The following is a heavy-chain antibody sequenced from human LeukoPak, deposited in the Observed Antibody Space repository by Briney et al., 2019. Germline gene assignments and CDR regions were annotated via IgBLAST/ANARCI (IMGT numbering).Heavy chain of an antibody. CDR1: GNSFGDYY. J-gene: IGHJ5*02. Sequence: SETLSLTCTVSGNSFGDYYWSWIRQPAEKGLEWIGRIYTSGSTTFSPSLKSRVTMSVDTSKSQFSLNLMSVTAADTAVYYCTRDTGTTGEVKFDPWGQGTLVTVSS. CDR2: IYTSGST. D-gene: IGHD4-17*01. V-gene: IGHV4-4*07. CDR3: TRDTGTTGEVKFDP.